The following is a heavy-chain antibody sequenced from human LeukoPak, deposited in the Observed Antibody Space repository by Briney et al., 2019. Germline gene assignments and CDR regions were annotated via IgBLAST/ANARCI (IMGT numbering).Heavy chain of an antibody. D-gene: IGHD3-22*01. CDR1: GFTFTSYT. Sequence: GSLRLSCSASGFTFTSYTMTWVRQAPGKGLEWVSSISSSSTYIYYADSVKGRFTISRDNAKISLYLQMNSLRVEDTAVYYCARIRGYYDSSGYRYSTGHPFDPWGQGTLVTVSS. CDR3: ARIRGYYDSSGYRYSTGHPFDP. V-gene: IGHV3-21*01. J-gene: IGHJ5*02. CDR2: ISSSSTYI.